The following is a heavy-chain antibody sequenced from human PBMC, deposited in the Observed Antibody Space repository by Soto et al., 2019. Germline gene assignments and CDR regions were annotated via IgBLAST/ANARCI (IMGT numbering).Heavy chain of an antibody. D-gene: IGHD2-15*01. J-gene: IGHJ3*02. V-gene: IGHV3-23*01. CDR1: GFTFSSYA. CDR3: AKDGGSTSAFDS. Sequence: PGGSLRLSCASSGFTFSSYAMSWFRQAPGKGLEWVSAISGSGGSTYYADSVKGRFTISRDNSKNTLYLQMNSLRAEDTAVYYCAKDGGSTSAFDSWGKGTMVTVSS. CDR2: ISGSGGST.